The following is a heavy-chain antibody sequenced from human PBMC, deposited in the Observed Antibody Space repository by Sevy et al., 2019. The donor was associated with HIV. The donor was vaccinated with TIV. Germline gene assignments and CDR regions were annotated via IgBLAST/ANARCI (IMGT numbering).Heavy chain of an antibody. J-gene: IGHJ4*02. Sequence: ASVKVSCKASGYTFTGYYMHWVRQAPGQGLEWMGWINPNSGGTNYAQMFQGRVTMTRDTSISTAYMELSRLRSDDTAVYYCARSPIVVVPALVDYWGQGTLVTVSS. CDR2: INPNSGGT. CDR1: GYTFTGYY. D-gene: IGHD2-2*01. V-gene: IGHV1-2*02. CDR3: ARSPIVVVPALVDY.